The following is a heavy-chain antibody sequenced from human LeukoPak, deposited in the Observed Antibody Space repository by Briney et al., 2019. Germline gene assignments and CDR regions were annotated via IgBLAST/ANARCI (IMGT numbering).Heavy chain of an antibody. D-gene: IGHD4-11*01. V-gene: IGHV3-11*01. CDR1: GFTFSDYY. CDR3: ARALTVRPYYYYYYMDV. CDR2: ISSSGSSI. J-gene: IGHJ6*03. Sequence: GGSLRLSCAASGFTFSDYYMSWIRQAPGKGLEWVSYISSSGSSIYYADSVKGRFTISRDNAKNSLYLQMNSLRAEDTAVYYCARALTVRPYYYYYYMDVWGKGTTVTVSS.